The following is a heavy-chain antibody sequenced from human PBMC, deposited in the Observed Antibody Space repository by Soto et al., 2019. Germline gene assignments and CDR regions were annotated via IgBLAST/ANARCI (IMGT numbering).Heavy chain of an antibody. V-gene: IGHV3-43D*04. D-gene: IGHD2-21*01. J-gene: IGHJ5*02. CDR1: GFTFDDYA. Sequence: SLRLSCAASGFTFDDYAMHWVRQAPGKGLEWVSLISWDGGSTYYAVSVKGRFTISRDNSKNSLYLQMNGLRAEDTALYYCAKDIGRPRIPKYNWFDPWGQGTLVTVSS. CDR3: AKDIGRPRIPKYNWFDP. CDR2: ISWDGGST.